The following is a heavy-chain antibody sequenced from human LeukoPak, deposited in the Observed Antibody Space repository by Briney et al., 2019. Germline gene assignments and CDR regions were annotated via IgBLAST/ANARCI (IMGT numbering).Heavy chain of an antibody. D-gene: IGHD5-18*01. J-gene: IGHJ6*02. Sequence: SETLSLTCTVSGGSISSGGYYWSWIRQHPGKGLEWIGHIYYSGSTYYNPSLKSRVTISVDTSKNQFSLKLSSVTAADTAVYYCARDRGYSYGSYYYYYGMDVWGQGTTVTVSS. CDR1: GGSISSGGYY. CDR3: ARDRGYSYGSYYYYYGMDV. CDR2: IYYSGST. V-gene: IGHV4-31*03.